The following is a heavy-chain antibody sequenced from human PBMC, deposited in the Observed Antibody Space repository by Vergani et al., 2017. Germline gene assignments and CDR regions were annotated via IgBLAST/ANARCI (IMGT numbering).Heavy chain of an antibody. CDR1: GYSFTSYW. V-gene: IGHV5-51*01. Sequence: EVQLVQSGAEVNKPGESLKISCQISGYSFTSYWIGWVRQMPGKCLEWMGIIHPADSDTRYSPSFQGQVTISVDKSISTAYLQRSSLRASDSAMYYCARLYGRDSSGSKYFDYWGQGTLVTVSS. J-gene: IGHJ4*02. CDR2: IHPADSDT. CDR3: ARLYGRDSSGSKYFDY. D-gene: IGHD3-22*01.